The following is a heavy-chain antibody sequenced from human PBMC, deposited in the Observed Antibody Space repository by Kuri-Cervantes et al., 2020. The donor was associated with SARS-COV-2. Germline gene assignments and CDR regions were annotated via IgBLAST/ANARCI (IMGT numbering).Heavy chain of an antibody. CDR2: ISGSGGST. J-gene: IGHJ4*02. CDR3: AKDALPTYYYDSSGSSLDY. Sequence: GESLKISCAASGFTFSSYSMNWVRQAPGQGLEWVSAISGSGGSTYYADSVKGRVTISTDKSKNTLDLQMNSLRAEDTAVYYCAKDALPTYYYDSSGSSLDYWGQGTLVTVSS. CDR1: GFTFSSYS. V-gene: IGHV3-23*01. D-gene: IGHD3-22*01.